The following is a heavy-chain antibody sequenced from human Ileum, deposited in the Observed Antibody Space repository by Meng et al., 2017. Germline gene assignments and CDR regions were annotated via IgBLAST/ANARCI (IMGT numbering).Heavy chain of an antibody. D-gene: IGHD3-10*01. V-gene: IGHV1-18*01. CDR2: FGAHPGDT. CDR1: DYTFTGYG. J-gene: IGHJ4*02. Sequence: QVQLVQSGAEVKKPGASLKVSCKASDYTFTGYGVCWVRQAPGQGLEWMVWFGAHPGDTSHAPKFLGRVTMTADTATATAYMELRSLRSDDTAVYYCARGTPGRSYCDYWGLGTLVTVSS. CDR3: ARGTPGRSYCDY.